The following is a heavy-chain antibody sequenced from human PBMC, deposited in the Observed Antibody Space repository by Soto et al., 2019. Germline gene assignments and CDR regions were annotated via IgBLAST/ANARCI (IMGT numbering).Heavy chain of an antibody. J-gene: IGHJ4*02. Sequence: PGGSLSLSCAASGFTFSSYGMHWVRQAPGKGLEWVAVISYDGSNKYYADSVKGRFTIPRDNSKNTLYLQMNSLRAEDTAVYYCAKQGGAGMNPLLLDYFDYWGQGTLVTVSS. V-gene: IGHV3-30*18. CDR1: GFTFSSYG. D-gene: IGHD2-15*01. CDR2: ISYDGSNK. CDR3: AKQGGAGMNPLLLDYFDY.